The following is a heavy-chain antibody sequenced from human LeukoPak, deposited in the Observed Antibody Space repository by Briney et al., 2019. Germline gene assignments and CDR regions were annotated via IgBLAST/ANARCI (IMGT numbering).Heavy chain of an antibody. Sequence: GASVKVSCKASGYTFTSYYMHWVRQAPGQGLEWMGIINPSGGSTSYAQKFQGRVTMTRDTSTSTVYMELSSLRSEDTAVYYCAREAHDFWSGYSGYYFDYWGQGTLVTVSS. D-gene: IGHD3-3*01. J-gene: IGHJ4*02. CDR1: GYTFTSYY. CDR3: AREAHDFWSGYSGYYFDY. CDR2: INPSGGST. V-gene: IGHV1-46*01.